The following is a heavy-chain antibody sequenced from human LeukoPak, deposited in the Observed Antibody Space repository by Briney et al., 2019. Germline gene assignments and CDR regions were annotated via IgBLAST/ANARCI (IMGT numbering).Heavy chain of an antibody. CDR2: IYNSGST. Sequence: SQTLSLTCTVSGGSISSGDYYWNWIRQPPGKGLEWIGYIYNSGSTYYIPSLKSRVTISVDTSKNQFSLKLSSVTAADTAVYYCARASVITFLVVAATPNYFDYWGQGTLVTVSS. CDR3: ARASVITFLVVAATPNYFDY. V-gene: IGHV4-30-4*08. CDR1: GGSISSGDYY. D-gene: IGHD2-15*01. J-gene: IGHJ4*02.